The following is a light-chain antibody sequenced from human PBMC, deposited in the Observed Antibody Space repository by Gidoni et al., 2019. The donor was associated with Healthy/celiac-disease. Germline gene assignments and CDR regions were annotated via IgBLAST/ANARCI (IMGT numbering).Light chain of an antibody. CDR3: SSYTSTSTRV. Sequence: QSALTQPASVSGSPGQSITISCTGTSSDVGGYNYVSWYQQHPGKAPKLMIYEVSNRPSGVSNRFSGSKSGNTASLTISGLQAEDEADYYCSSYTSTSTRVFGGGTKLIVX. J-gene: IGLJ3*02. CDR1: SSDVGGYNY. CDR2: EVS. V-gene: IGLV2-14*01.